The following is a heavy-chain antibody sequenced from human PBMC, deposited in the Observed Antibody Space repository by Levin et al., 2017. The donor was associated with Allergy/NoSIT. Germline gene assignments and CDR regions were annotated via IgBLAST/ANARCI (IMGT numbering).Heavy chain of an antibody. CDR2: IYYSGST. Sequence: SQTLSLTCTVSGGSISSYYWSWIRQPPGKGLEWIGYIYYSGSTNYNPSLKSRVTISVDTSKNQFSLKLSSVTAADTAVYYCASRPGFVAWSRGAFDSWGQGTMVTVSS. J-gene: IGHJ3*02. CDR1: GGSISSYY. CDR3: ASRPGFVAWSRGAFDS. D-gene: IGHD2-15*01. V-gene: IGHV4-59*01.